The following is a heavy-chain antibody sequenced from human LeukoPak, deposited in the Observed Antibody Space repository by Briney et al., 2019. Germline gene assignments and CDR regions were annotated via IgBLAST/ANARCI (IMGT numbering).Heavy chain of an antibody. CDR2: INPNSGGT. Sequence: ASVKVSCKASGYTFTGYYMYWVRQAPGQGLEWMGWINPNSGGTKYAQKFQGRVTMTRDTSISTVYMELSRLRSDDTAVYYCARAGLFYASGSYFSSWSDPWGQGTLVTVSS. V-gene: IGHV1-2*02. CDR1: GYTFTGYY. J-gene: IGHJ5*02. D-gene: IGHD3-10*01. CDR3: ARAGLFYASGSYFSSWSDP.